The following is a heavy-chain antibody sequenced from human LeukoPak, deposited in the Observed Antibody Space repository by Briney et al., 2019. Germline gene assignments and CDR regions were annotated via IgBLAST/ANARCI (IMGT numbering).Heavy chain of an antibody. J-gene: IGHJ4*02. CDR1: GCIFTNYW. D-gene: IGHD2-15*01. CDR2: IFLGYSDT. V-gene: IGHV5-51*01. CDR3: SRRRIKDVRGSKEYYFEY. Sequence: GALEISFHGSGCIFTNYWIGRVRPVPRKGLGGVGIIFLGYSDTIYSPSFQGQLTISTHKSITTAYLQWSSMKASDTAMYYCSRRRIKDVRGSKEYYFEYWGQGTLVTVSS.